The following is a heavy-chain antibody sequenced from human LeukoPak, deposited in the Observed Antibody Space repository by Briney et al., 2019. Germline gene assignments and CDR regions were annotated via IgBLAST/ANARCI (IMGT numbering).Heavy chain of an antibody. Sequence: SETLSLTCTVSGDSISSYYWSWIRQPPGKGLEWIGYIYYSGSTNYNPSLKSRVTTSVDTSKNQFSLKLSSVTAADTAVYYCARVTGYDWESSYDYWGQGTLVTVSS. J-gene: IGHJ4*02. CDR3: ARVTGYDWESSYDY. D-gene: IGHD5-12*01. CDR1: GDSISSYY. CDR2: IYYSGST. V-gene: IGHV4-59*01.